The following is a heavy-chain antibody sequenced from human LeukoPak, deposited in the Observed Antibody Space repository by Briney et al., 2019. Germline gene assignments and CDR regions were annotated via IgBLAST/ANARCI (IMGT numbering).Heavy chain of an antibody. CDR2: ISGHNDKT. Sequence: ASVKVSCKTSGYTFTSYGISWVRQAPGQGLEWMGWISGHNDKTKYAEKFQGRVAMTTDTSTTTAYMELRSLRSDDTAVYYCARDRVAVLPAGIGGRPGPWGQGTQVTVSS. CDR1: GYTFTSYG. J-gene: IGHJ5*02. CDR3: ARDRVAVLPAGIGGRPGP. V-gene: IGHV1-18*01. D-gene: IGHD2/OR15-2a*01.